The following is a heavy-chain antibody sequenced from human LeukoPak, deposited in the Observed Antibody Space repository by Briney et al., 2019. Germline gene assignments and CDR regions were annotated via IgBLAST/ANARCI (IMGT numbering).Heavy chain of an antibody. CDR1: GGSISSYY. Sequence: SETLSLTCTASGGSISSYYWSWLRQPPGKGLEWIGYIYYSGSTNYNPSLKSRVTISVDTSKNQFSLKLSSVTAADTAVYYCARGFFEVAHFDYWGQGTLVTVSS. CDR3: ARGFFEVAHFDY. D-gene: IGHD3-3*01. V-gene: IGHV4-59*01. J-gene: IGHJ4*02. CDR2: IYYSGST.